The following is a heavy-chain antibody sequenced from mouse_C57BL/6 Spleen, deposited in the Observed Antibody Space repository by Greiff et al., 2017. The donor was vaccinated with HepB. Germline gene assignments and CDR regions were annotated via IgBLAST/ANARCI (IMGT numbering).Heavy chain of an antibody. CDR2: IDPSDSYT. V-gene: IGHV1-69*01. J-gene: IGHJ1*03. CDR1: GYTFTSYW. Sequence: QVQLQQPGAELVMPGASVKLSCKASGYTFTSYWMHWVKQRPGQGLEWIGEIDPSDSYTNYNQKFKGKSTLTVDKSSSTAYMQLSSLTSEDSAVYYCARSPLGYWYFDVWGTGTTVTVSS. D-gene: IGHD6-1*01. CDR3: ARSPLGYWYFDV.